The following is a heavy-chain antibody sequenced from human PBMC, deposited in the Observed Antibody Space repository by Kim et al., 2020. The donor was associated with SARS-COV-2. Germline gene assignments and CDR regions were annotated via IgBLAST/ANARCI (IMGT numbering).Heavy chain of an antibody. CDR1: GFTFSSYG. V-gene: IGHV3-33*01. Sequence: GGSLRLSCAASGFTFSSYGMHWVRQAPGKGLEWVAVIWSYGSNKYYADSAKGRFTISRDNSKNTLYLQMNSLRAEDTSVYYCARGDTYYYDSICPGGAFDIWGGGVLGTVSS. CDR3: ARGDTYYYDSICPGGAFDI. J-gene: IGHJ3*02. CDR2: IWSYGSNK. D-gene: IGHD3-22*01.